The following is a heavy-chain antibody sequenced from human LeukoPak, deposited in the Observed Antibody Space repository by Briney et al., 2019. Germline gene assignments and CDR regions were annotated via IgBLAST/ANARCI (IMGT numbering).Heavy chain of an antibody. CDR2: IIPIFGTA. J-gene: IGHJ4*02. Sequence: SVKVSCTASGGTFSSYAISWVRQAPGQGLEWMGGIIPIFGTANYAQKFQGRVTITADESTSTAYMELSSLRAEDTAVYYCAKGIQLWSPWLEAFDYWGQGTLVTVSS. D-gene: IGHD5-18*01. V-gene: IGHV1-69*13. CDR1: GGTFSSYA. CDR3: AKGIQLWSPWLEAFDY.